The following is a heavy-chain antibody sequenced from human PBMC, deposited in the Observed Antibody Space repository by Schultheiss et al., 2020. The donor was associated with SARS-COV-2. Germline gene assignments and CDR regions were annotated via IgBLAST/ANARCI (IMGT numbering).Heavy chain of an antibody. CDR2: IYYSGST. CDR1: GGSISSYY. V-gene: IGHV4-59*08. J-gene: IGHJ4*02. CDR3: ARVAAAHVYCSGGSCYNTCFDY. Sequence: TLSLTCTVSGGSISSYYWSWIRQPPGKGLEWIGYIYYSGSTNYNPSLKSRVTISVDTSKNQFSLKLSSVTAADTAVYYCARVAAAHVYCSGGSCYNTCFDYWGQGTLVTVSS. D-gene: IGHD2-15*01.